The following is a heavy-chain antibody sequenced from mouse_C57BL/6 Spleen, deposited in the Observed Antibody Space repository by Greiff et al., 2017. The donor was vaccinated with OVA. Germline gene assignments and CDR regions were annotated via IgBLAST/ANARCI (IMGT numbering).Heavy chain of an antibody. J-gene: IGHJ2*01. CDR3: ARALGYYFDY. CDR1: GYSITSGYY. V-gene: IGHV3-6*01. Sequence: EVKLMESGPGLVKPSQSLSLTCSVTGYSITSGYYWNWIRQFPGNKLEWLGYISYDGSNNYNQSLKNRISITRDTSKNQFFLKLDSVTTEDTATYYCARALGYYFDYWGQGTTLTVSS. CDR2: ISYDGSN.